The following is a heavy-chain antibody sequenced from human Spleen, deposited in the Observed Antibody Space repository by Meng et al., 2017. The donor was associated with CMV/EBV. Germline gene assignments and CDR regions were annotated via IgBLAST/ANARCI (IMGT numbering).Heavy chain of an antibody. V-gene: IGHV3-30-3*01. Sequence: FTFRSYSMHWVRQAPGKGLEWVAVILYDGSNKDHADPVKGRFTISRDNSKNTLFLQMNSLIAEDTAVYYCARLGPVAATMRMANFDYWGQGTLVTVSS. CDR1: FTFRSYS. D-gene: IGHD1-26*01. CDR3: ARLGPVAATMRMANFDY. CDR2: ILYDGSNK. J-gene: IGHJ4*02.